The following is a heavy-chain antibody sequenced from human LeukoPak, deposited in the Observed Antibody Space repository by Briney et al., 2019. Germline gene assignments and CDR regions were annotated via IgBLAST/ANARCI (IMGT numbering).Heavy chain of an antibody. D-gene: IGHD3-22*01. Sequence: PGRSLRLSCAASGFTFSSYAIHWVRQAPGKGLEWEAVIAYDGINKYYADSVKGRFTISRDNSKNTLYLQMNSLRAEDTAVYYCARDSSPWYYYDRSGSNGFDPWGQGTLVTVSS. CDR3: ARDSSPWYYYDRSGSNGFDP. V-gene: IGHV3-30-3*01. CDR1: GFTFSSYA. CDR2: IAYDGINK. J-gene: IGHJ5*02.